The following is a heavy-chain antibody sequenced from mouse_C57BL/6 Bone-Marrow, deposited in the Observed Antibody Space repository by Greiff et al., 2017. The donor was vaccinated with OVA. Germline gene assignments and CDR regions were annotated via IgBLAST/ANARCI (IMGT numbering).Heavy chain of an antibody. CDR2: ISSGSSTI. J-gene: IGHJ3*01. V-gene: IGHV5-17*01. D-gene: IGHD2-2*01. CDR3: ARPLWLRRGFAY. Sequence: DVHLVESGGGLVKPGGSLKLSCAASGFTFSDYGMHWVRQAPEKGLEWVAYISSGSSTIYYADTVKGRFTISRDNAKNTLFLQMTSLRSEDTAMYYCARPLWLRRGFAYWGQGTLVTVSA. CDR1: GFTFSDYG.